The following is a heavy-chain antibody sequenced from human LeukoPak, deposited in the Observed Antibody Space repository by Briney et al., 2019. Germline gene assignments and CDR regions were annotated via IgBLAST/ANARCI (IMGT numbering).Heavy chain of an antibody. CDR3: ARGPSLGYCSSTSCLKNYYMDV. Sequence: SETLSLTCTVSGGSISSGSYYWSWIRQPAGKGLEWIGRIYTSGSTNYNPSLKSRVTISVDTSKNQFSLKLSSVTAADTAVCYCARGPSLGYCSSTSCLKNYYMDVWGKGTTVTVSS. D-gene: IGHD2-2*01. J-gene: IGHJ6*03. CDR2: IYTSGST. V-gene: IGHV4-61*02. CDR1: GGSISSGSYY.